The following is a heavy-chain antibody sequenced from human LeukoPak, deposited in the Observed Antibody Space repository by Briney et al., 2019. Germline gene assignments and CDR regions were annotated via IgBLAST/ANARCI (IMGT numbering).Heavy chain of an antibody. V-gene: IGHV4-39*01. CDR1: GGSISSSYYY. CDR2: IYYSGST. Sequence: SETLSLTCTVSGGSISSSYYYWGWIRQPPGKGLEWIGTIYYSGSTYYNPSLKSRVTISVDTSKNQFSLKLSSVTAPDTAVYYCARHEDRNWYFDHWGQGTLGTVSS. CDR3: ARHEDRNWYFDH. J-gene: IGHJ4*02. D-gene: IGHD1-1*01.